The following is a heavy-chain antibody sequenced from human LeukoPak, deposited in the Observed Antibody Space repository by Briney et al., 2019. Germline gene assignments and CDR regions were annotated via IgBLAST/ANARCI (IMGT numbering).Heavy chain of an antibody. CDR1: GFTFSSSG. Sequence: GGSLRLSCGASGFTFSSSGMSWVRQAPGEGLEWVSGIRGTVDTTYYADSVKGRFTISRDNSKNTVYLQMNSLRAEDTAVYYCAKNMFGEFDYWGQGTLVTVSS. V-gene: IGHV3-23*01. CDR2: IRGTVDTT. D-gene: IGHD3-10*02. J-gene: IGHJ4*02. CDR3: AKNMFGEFDY.